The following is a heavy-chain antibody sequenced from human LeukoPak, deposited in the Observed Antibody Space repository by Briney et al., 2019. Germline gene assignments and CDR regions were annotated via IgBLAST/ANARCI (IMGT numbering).Heavy chain of an antibody. J-gene: IGHJ4*02. D-gene: IGHD2-2*01. Sequence: ASVKVSCKASGYTFTSYYMHWVRQAPGQGLEWMGIINPSGGSTSYAQKFQGRVTMTRDMSTSTVYMELSSLRSEDTAVCYCARDRSTSCYGCGSGWAYYFDYWGQGTLVTVSS. CDR2: INPSGGST. CDR1: GYTFTSYY. CDR3: ARDRSTSCYGCGSGWAYYFDY. V-gene: IGHV1-46*01.